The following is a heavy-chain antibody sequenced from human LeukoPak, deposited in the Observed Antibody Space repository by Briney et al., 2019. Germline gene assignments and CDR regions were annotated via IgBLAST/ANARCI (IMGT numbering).Heavy chain of an antibody. Sequence: GGSLRLSCAASGFTFSNYYMSWVRQAPGKGLEWVSAISGSGGTTYYADSVKGRFTISRDNSKNTLFLQMNSLRAEDTAVYYCARDMYTLGFGELPFDYWGQGTLVTVSS. CDR3: ARDMYTLGFGELPFDY. V-gene: IGHV3-23*01. D-gene: IGHD3-10*01. CDR2: ISGSGGTT. CDR1: GFTFSNYY. J-gene: IGHJ4*02.